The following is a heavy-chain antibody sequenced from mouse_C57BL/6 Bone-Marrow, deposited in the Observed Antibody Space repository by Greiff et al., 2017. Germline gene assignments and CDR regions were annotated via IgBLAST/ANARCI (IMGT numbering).Heavy chain of an antibody. D-gene: IGHD1-1*01. CDR2: IHPNSGST. CDR1: GYTFTSYW. CDR3: ASDSSRDY. V-gene: IGHV1-64*01. Sequence: QVQLQQPGAELVKPGASVKLSCKASGYTFTSYWMHWVKQGPGQGLEWIGKIHPNSGSTNYNEKFKGKATLTVDKSSSTAYMQLSSLTSEDSAVYYCASDSSRDYWGQGTILTGSS. J-gene: IGHJ2*01.